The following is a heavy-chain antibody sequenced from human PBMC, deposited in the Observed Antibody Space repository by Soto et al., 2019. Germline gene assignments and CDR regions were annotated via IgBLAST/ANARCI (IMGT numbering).Heavy chain of an antibody. Sequence: QVQLRESGPGQLKPSETLSLTCSVSGGSMNYYYWTWIRQPPGKGLEWIGSVSYTGGTTSSPSHTSGVFFSLDAAMNPASLTLRPVTAADTAVYFCARYSPPTTRYGSSPGWFDPWGQGTLVAVAS. D-gene: IGHD3-22*01. CDR1: GGSMNYYY. V-gene: IGHV4-59*03. CDR3: ARYSPPTTRYGSSPGWFDP. J-gene: IGHJ5*02. CDR2: VSYTGGT.